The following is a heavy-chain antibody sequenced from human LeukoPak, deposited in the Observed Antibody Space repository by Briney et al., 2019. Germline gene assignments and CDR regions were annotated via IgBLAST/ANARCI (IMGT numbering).Heavy chain of an antibody. CDR3: ARELGASGYYHRYIYYFDY. V-gene: IGHV1-69*04. Sequence: SVKVSCKASGGTFSSYSISWVRQAPGQGLEWMGRIIPILGIANYAQKFQGRVTITADKSTSTAYMELSSLRSEDTAVYYCARELGASGYYHRYIYYFDYWGQGTLVTVSS. CDR2: IIPILGIA. D-gene: IGHD3-3*01. CDR1: GGTFSSYS. J-gene: IGHJ4*02.